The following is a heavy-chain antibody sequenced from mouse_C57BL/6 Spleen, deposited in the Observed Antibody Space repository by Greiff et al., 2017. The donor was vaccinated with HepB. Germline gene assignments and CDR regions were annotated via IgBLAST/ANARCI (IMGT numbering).Heavy chain of an antibody. D-gene: IGHD4-1*01. J-gene: IGHJ4*01. CDR3: TRALTGTAMDY. CDR2: IDPETGGT. Sequence: VQRVESGAELVRPGASVTLSCKASGYTFTDYEMHWVKQTPVHGLEWIGAIDPETGGTAYNQKFKGKAILTADKSSSTAYMELRSLTSEDSAVYYCTRALTGTAMDYWGQGTSVTVSS. CDR1: GYTFTDYE. V-gene: IGHV1-15*01.